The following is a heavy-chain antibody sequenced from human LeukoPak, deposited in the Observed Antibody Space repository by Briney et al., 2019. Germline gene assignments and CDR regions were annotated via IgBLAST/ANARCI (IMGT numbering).Heavy chain of an antibody. Sequence: SETLSLTCTVSGGSISSYYWSWIRQPPGKGLKWIGYIYFSGSTNYNPSLKSRVTISVDTSKNQFSLKLSSVTAADTAVYYCARSGLNADRVLLWFGESKPVYYFDYWGQGTLVTVSS. CDR3: ARSGLNADRVLLWFGESKPVYYFDY. CDR1: GGSISSYY. D-gene: IGHD3-10*01. CDR2: IYFSGST. J-gene: IGHJ4*02. V-gene: IGHV4-59*08.